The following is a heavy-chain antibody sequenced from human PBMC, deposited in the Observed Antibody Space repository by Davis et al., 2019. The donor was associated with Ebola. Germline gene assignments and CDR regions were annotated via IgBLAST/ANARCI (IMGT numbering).Heavy chain of an antibody. Sequence: PSETLSLTCAISGDSVSGNSGAWNWIRQSPSTGLEWLGSTYYTSKWYNHYAASLKSRTTINPDTSKNQFPLQLNSVTPEDTAVYYCARGWLRTGLDIWGQGTMVIVSS. V-gene: IGHV6-1*01. CDR3: ARGWLRTGLDI. D-gene: IGHD5-24*01. CDR2: TYYTSKWYN. J-gene: IGHJ3*02. CDR1: GDSVSGNSGA.